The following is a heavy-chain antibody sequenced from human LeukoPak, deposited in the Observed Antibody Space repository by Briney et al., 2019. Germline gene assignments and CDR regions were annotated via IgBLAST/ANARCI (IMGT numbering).Heavy chain of an antibody. Sequence: GGSMRLSCAASGLAFIAYKMHWVRQAPRKGLVWVSRISTDGYTTDYADFAQGRFTASRDNTKNTWSLEMNSLRAEDTAVYYCVVGGSPGYWGQGTLVTVSS. CDR1: GLAFIAYK. CDR3: VVGGSPGY. J-gene: IGHJ4*02. D-gene: IGHD2-15*01. V-gene: IGHV3-74*01. CDR2: ISTDGYTT.